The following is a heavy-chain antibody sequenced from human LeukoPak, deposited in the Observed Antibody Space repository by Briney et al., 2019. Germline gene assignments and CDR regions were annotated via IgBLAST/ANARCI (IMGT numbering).Heavy chain of an antibody. Sequence: ASVKVSCKASGYTFTNYGITWVRQAPGQGLEWMGWISASNGNTDHAQKLQGRVTMTTDTSTSTAYMELRSLRSDDTAVYYCARGTYYYDSSAYRAFDYWGQGTLVTVSS. CDR2: ISASNGNT. D-gene: IGHD3-22*01. CDR3: ARGTYYYDSSAYRAFDY. V-gene: IGHV1-18*01. CDR1: GYTFTNYG. J-gene: IGHJ4*02.